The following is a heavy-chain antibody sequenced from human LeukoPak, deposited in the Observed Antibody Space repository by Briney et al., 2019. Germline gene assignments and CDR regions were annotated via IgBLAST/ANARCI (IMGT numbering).Heavy chain of an antibody. CDR3: ARVALLWFGELNYMDV. V-gene: IGHV3-21*01. J-gene: IGHJ6*03. Sequence: PGRSLRLSCAASGFTFSSYSMNWVRQAPGKGLEWVSFISGSSSYIYYADSVKGRFTISRDNAKNSLYLQMNSLRAEDTAVYYCARVALLWFGELNYMDVWGKGTTVTVSS. D-gene: IGHD3-10*01. CDR1: GFTFSSYS. CDR2: ISGSSSYI.